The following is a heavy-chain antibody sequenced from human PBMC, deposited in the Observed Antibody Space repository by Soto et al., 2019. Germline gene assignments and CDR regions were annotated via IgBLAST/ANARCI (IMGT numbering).Heavy chain of an antibody. CDR3: AGGVENIGVVLDVFGYYGMDV. CDR1: GYSFTSYA. CDR2: INAGNGNT. D-gene: IGHD2-2*01. V-gene: IGHV1-3*01. J-gene: IGHJ6*02. Sequence: QVQLVQSGAEVKKPGASVKVSCKASGYSFTSYAIYWVRQAPGQRLEWMGWINAGNGNTKYSQKFQGRVTITSDTSASTAYMGLSSLRSEATAVYFCAGGVENIGVVLDVFGYYGMDVWGQGTTVTVSS.